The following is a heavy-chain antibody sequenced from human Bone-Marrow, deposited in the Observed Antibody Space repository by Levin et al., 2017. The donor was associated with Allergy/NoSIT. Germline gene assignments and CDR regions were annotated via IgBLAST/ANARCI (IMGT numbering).Heavy chain of an antibody. CDR2: ISFDGSDK. CDR1: GFSFSSYG. D-gene: IGHD2-15*01. Sequence: GGSLRLSCAASGFSFSSYGIHWVRQAPGKGLEWVALISFDGSDKYYADSVKGRFTISRDSSKNTLYLQMSSLRADDTAVYYCAIMAGRRPYDYNMDVWGQGTTVTVSS. J-gene: IGHJ6*02. V-gene: IGHV3-30*03. CDR3: AIMAGRRPYDYNMDV.